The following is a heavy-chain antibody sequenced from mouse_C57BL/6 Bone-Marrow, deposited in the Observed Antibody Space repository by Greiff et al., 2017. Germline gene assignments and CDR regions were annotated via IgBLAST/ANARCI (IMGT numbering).Heavy chain of an antibody. CDR3: ARGSPTMITTNFDY. CDR2: ISDGGSYT. D-gene: IGHD2-4*01. CDR1: GFTFSSYA. Sequence: EVKLVESGGGLVKPGGSLKLSCAASGFTFSSYAMSWVRQTPEKRLEWVATISDGGSYTYYPDNVKGRFTISRDNAKNNLYLQMSHLKSEDTAMYYCARGSPTMITTNFDYWGQGTTLTVSS. V-gene: IGHV5-4*03. J-gene: IGHJ2*01.